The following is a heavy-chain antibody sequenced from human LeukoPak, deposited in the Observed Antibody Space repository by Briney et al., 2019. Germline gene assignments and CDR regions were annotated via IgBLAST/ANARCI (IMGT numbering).Heavy chain of an antibody. CDR1: GGSFSGYY. CDR2: INHSGST. J-gene: IGHJ4*02. V-gene: IGHV4-34*01. CDR3: ARAYYYDSSGYYLGLDY. Sequence: SETLSLTCAVYGGSFSGYYWSWIRQPPGKGLEWIGEINHSGSTNYNPSLKSRVTISVDTSKNQFSLKLSSVTAADTAVYYCARAYYYDSSGYYLGLDYWGQGTLVTVSS. D-gene: IGHD3-22*01.